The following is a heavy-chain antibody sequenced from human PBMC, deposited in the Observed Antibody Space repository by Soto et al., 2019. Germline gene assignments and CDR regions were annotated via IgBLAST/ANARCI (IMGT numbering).Heavy chain of an antibody. Sequence: PSETLSLTCAVYGGSFRSYFWSWLRQPPGKGLEWIGEINHRGLTKYNPSLKSRVTISVDTSKNQFSLNLSSVTAADTAVYYCARGALLSSGNYGFFDFWGQGSLVTVSS. V-gene: IGHV4-34*01. CDR2: INHRGLT. CDR1: GGSFRSYF. D-gene: IGHD4-4*01. J-gene: IGHJ4*02. CDR3: ARGALLSSGNYGFFDF.